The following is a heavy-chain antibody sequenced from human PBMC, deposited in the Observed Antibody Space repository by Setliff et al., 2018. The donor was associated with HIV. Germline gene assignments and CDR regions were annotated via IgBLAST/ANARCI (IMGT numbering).Heavy chain of an antibody. CDR1: KFSVSDSY. D-gene: IGHD3-16*01. CDR3: VRGETYAHWPKGDY. Sequence: LRLSCVASKFSVSDSYMGWVRQAPGKGLEWVSFVHNTDTYYANSVKGRFTISRGNSKTMVFLRMNSLRPEDSAMYYCVRGETYAHWPKGDYWGQGTLVTVSS. J-gene: IGHJ4*02. V-gene: IGHV3-53*01. CDR2: VHNTDT.